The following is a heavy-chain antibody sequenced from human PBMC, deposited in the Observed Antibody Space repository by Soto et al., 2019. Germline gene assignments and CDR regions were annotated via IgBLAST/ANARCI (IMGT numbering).Heavy chain of an antibody. CDR2: ISYDGNKE. Sequence: QVQLVESGGGVVQPGRSLRLSCSASGFIFGTYGMDWVRQALGKGLEWVALISYDGNKEFYADSVKGRFTISRDNSRNTLYLHMNSLKPEDTAMYYCAKETATSVDYYYFYGLDVWGPGTTVSVSS. V-gene: IGHV3-30*18. CDR3: AKETATSVDYYYFYGLDV. J-gene: IGHJ6*02. CDR1: GFIFGTYG. D-gene: IGHD1-1*01.